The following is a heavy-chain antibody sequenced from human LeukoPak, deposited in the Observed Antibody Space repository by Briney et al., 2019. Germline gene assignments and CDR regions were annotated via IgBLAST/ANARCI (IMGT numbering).Heavy chain of an antibody. CDR3: AREFGPHNDAFDI. Sequence: ASVKLSCKASGYAFTIYYIHWVREAPGEGVEWMGVISNSGGSTSYEKKFQGRVTMTRGPFTSTVYMELSSLRSEDTGVYYCAREFGPHNDAFDIWGQGTMVTVPS. CDR1: GYAFTIYY. V-gene: IGHV1-46*01. CDR2: ISNSGGST. J-gene: IGHJ3*02. D-gene: IGHD3-10*01.